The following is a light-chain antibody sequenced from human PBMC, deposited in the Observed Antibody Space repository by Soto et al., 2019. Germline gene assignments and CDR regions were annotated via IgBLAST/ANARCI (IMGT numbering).Light chain of an antibody. V-gene: IGKV3-11*01. J-gene: IGKJ1*01. CDR1: QSVSSY. CDR3: QQRNNWPWT. Sequence: DIVLTQSPATLSLSPGQTATLSCRASQSVSSYLAWYQQKAGQAPRLLIYEGSNMATGIPTRFSGSGSGTDFTLTISGLEPEDFAVYYCQQRNNWPWTFGQGTKVEVK. CDR2: EGS.